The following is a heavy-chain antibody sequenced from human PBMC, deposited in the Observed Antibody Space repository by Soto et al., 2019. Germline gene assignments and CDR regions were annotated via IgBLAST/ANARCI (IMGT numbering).Heavy chain of an antibody. CDR3: ARGDVVVVAATLGWFGP. CDR1: GYTFTSYG. D-gene: IGHD2-15*01. J-gene: IGHJ5*02. CDR2: ISAYNGNT. Sequence: QVQLVQSGAEVKKPGASVKVSCKASGYTFTSYGISWVRQAPGQGLEWMGWISAYNGNTNYAQKLQGRVTMTTDTSTSKADMELRSLRTDDTAVYYCARGDVVVVAATLGWFGPWGQGTLVTVSS. V-gene: IGHV1-18*01.